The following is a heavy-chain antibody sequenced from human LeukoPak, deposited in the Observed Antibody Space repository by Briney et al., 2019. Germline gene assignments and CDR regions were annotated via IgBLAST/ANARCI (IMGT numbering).Heavy chain of an antibody. D-gene: IGHD1-26*01. V-gene: IGHV4-34*01. Sequence: SETLSLTCAVYGGSFSGYYWSGIRQPPGKGLEWIGEINHSGSTNYNPSLKSRVTISVDTSKDQFSLKLGSVTAADTAVYYCARTVGSSGSYSSEYFQHWGQGTLVTVSS. CDR2: INHSGST. CDR1: GGSFSGYY. CDR3: ARTVGSSGSYSSEYFQH. J-gene: IGHJ1*01.